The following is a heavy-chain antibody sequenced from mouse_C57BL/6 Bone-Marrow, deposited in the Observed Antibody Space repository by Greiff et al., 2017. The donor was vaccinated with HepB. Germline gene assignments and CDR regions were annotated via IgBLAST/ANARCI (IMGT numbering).Heavy chain of an antibody. CDR2: IDPSDSYT. J-gene: IGHJ3*01. CDR1: GYTFTSYW. V-gene: IGHV1-50*01. CDR3: ARSLIYYGAWFAY. Sequence: QVQLQQPGAELVKPGASVKLSCKASGYTFTSYWMQWVKQRPGQGLEWIGEIDPSDSYTNYNQKFNGKATLTVDTSSSTAYMQLSSLTSEDSAVYYCARSLIYYGAWFAYWGQVTLVTVSA. D-gene: IGHD2-1*01.